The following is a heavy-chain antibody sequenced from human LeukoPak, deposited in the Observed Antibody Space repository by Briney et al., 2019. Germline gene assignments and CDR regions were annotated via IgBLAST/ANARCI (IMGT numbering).Heavy chain of an antibody. Sequence: HPSETLSLTCTVSGGSISSYYWSWIRQPPGKGLGWIGYIYYSGSTNYNPSLKSRVTISVDTSKNQFSLKLSSVTAADTAVYYCARLTASSGTYGMDVWGQGTTVTVSS. D-gene: IGHD6-19*01. CDR1: GGSISSYY. V-gene: IGHV4-59*08. CDR3: ARLTASSGTYGMDV. CDR2: IYYSGST. J-gene: IGHJ6*02.